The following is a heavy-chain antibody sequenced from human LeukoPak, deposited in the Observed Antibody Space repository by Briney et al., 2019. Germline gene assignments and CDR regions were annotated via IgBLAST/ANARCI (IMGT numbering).Heavy chain of an antibody. CDR1: GFTFSRHG. J-gene: IGHJ6*03. CDR3: ARHPGDFTGIVNYYYMDV. Sequence: GGSLRLSCAASGFTFSRHGMHWVRQAPGKGLEWVTIISYDGSNTYYADSVKGRFTISRDNSKNMLFLQMNSLRVEDTADYYCARHPGDFTGIVNYYYMDVWGKGTAVTVSS. CDR2: ISYDGSNT. V-gene: IGHV3-30*03. D-gene: IGHD1-26*01.